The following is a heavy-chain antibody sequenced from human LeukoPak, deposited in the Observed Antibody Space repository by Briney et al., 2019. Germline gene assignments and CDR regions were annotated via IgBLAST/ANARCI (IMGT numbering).Heavy chain of an antibody. CDR2: ISNDGRNK. Sequence: PGRSLRLSCAASGFTFSTYEMHWVRQAPGKGLEWVAVISNDGRNKDYADSVKGRFTISRDNSKNTLYLQMNSLRAEDTAVYYCAKCRVFDWLPLDYWGQGTLVTVSS. V-gene: IGHV3-30*07. CDR1: GFTFSTYE. CDR3: AKCRVFDWLPLDY. D-gene: IGHD3-9*01. J-gene: IGHJ4*02.